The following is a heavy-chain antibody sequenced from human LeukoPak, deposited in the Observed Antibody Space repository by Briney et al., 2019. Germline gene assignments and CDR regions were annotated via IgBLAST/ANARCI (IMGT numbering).Heavy chain of an antibody. J-gene: IGHJ6*03. V-gene: IGHV3-21*01. CDR1: GFAFSSYS. D-gene: IGHD5-24*01. CDR2: ISSSSSYI. Sequence: PGGSLRLSCADSGFAFSSYSMNWVRHAPGKGLEWVSSISSSSSYIYYADSVKGRFTISRNNAKNSLFLQMNSLRVDDTAIYYCARAGEMRYMDAWGKGTEVAVSS. CDR3: ARAGEMRYMDA.